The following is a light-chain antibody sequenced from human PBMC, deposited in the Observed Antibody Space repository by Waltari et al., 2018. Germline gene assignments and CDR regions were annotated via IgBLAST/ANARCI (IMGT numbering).Light chain of an antibody. CDR2: AAS. CDR1: QNIRSY. J-gene: IGKJ4*01. Sequence: DVQMTQSPPSLSASVGDRVTITCRASQNIRSYVNWYQQKPGKAPNLLIYAASKLHRGVPSRFSGSGSGTDFTLTISGLQPEDFATYYCQQTYRTLTFGGGTKLEIK. V-gene: IGKV1-39*01. CDR3: QQTYRTLT.